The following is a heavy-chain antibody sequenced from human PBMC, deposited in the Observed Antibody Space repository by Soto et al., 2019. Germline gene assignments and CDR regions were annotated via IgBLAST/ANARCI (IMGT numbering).Heavy chain of an antibody. D-gene: IGHD2-2*01. J-gene: IGHJ6*02. Sequence: GESLKISCKGSGYSFTSYWISWVRQMPGKGLEWMGRIDPSDSYTNYSPSFQGHVTISADKSISTAYLQWSSLKASDTAMYYCARHPSDIVVVPAAKGDYYYYGMDVCGQGTTVTVSS. CDR2: IDPSDSYT. CDR1: GYSFTSYW. CDR3: ARHPSDIVVVPAAKGDYYYYGMDV. V-gene: IGHV5-10-1*01.